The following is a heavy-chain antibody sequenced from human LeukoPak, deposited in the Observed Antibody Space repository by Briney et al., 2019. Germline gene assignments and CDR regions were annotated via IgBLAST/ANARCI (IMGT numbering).Heavy chain of an antibody. CDR3: TTPVLIAVAGDWFDP. V-gene: IGHV3-15*01. D-gene: IGHD6-19*01. J-gene: IGHJ5*02. Sequence: GGSLRLSCAASGFTFSNAWMSWVRQAPGKGLEWVGRIKSKTDGGTTDYAAPVKGRFTISRDDSKNTLYLQMSSLKTEDTAVYYCTTPVLIAVAGDWFDPWGQGTLVTVSS. CDR1: GFTFSNAW. CDR2: IKSKTDGGTT.